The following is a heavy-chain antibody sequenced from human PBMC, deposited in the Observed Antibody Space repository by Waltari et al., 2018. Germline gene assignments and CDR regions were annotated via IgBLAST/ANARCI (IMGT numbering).Heavy chain of an antibody. Sequence: EVQLVESGGGLVQPGGSLRLSCVVSGFTFRSHWMHWVRQVPGKGLVWVSRINSDGSATSYADSVKGRCTISRDNAKSTLYLQMNNLRDEDTAVYYCARPLYYSDSSGYYPTYYFDSWGQGTLVTVSS. V-gene: IGHV3-74*01. CDR1: GFTFRSHW. CDR2: INSDGSAT. D-gene: IGHD3-22*01. J-gene: IGHJ4*02. CDR3: ARPLYYSDSSGYYPTYYFDS.